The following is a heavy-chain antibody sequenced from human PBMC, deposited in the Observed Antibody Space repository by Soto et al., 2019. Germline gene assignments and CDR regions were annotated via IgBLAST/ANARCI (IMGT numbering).Heavy chain of an antibody. J-gene: IGHJ4*02. V-gene: IGHV3-23*01. CDR2: ISGSGGST. CDR3: APMGGYSYGNFDY. D-gene: IGHD5-18*01. Sequence: GGSLRLSCAASGFTFSSYAMSWVRQAPGKGLEWVSAISGSGGSTYYADSVKGRFTISRDNSKNTLYLQMNSLRAEDTAVYYCAPMGGYSYGNFDYWGQGTLVTVSS. CDR1: GFTFSSYA.